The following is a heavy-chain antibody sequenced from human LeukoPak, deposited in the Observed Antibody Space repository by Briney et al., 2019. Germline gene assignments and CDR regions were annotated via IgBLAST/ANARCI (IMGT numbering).Heavy chain of an antibody. V-gene: IGHV3-64D*06. Sequence: PGGSLRLSCSAAGFTFRSHAMHWVRQAPGKGLEYVSTINDDGGLTYYADSVKGRFTISRDNSKNTVYLQMNNLRPDDSAVYHCLKGGCATIGPPKDWGQGTQVSVSS. J-gene: IGHJ4*02. CDR1: GFTFRSHA. CDR2: INDDGGLT. D-gene: IGHD5-24*01. CDR3: LKGGCATIGPPKD.